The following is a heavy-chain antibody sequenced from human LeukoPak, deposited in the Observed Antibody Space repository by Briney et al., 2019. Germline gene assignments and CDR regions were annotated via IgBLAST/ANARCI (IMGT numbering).Heavy chain of an antibody. V-gene: IGHV4-30-4*01. J-gene: IGHJ5*02. CDR1: GGSISSGDYY. Sequence: SETLSLTCTVSGGSISSGDYYWSWIRQPPGKGLEWIGYIYYSGSTYYNPSLKSRVTISVDTSKNQFSLKLSSVTAADTAVYYCARASRDDFRSGYYPNWFDPWGQGTLVTVSS. D-gene: IGHD3-3*01. CDR3: ARASRDDFRSGYYPNWFDP. CDR2: IYYSGST.